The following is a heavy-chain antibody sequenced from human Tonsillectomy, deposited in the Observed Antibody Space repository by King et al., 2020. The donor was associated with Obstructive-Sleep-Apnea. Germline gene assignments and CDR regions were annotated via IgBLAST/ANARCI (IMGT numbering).Heavy chain of an antibody. CDR2: IDHSGST. D-gene: IGHD2-2*01. Sequence: QLQESGPRLVKPSEALSLNCAVSDYSISRGYHWGWIRQPPGKGLEWIGSIDHSGSTFYNPSLNSRVTISVDTSKNQFSLRLSSLSAADTAMYYCARDDRLTSSYYFEYGGPGILVTVSA. CDR1: DYSISRGYH. CDR3: ARDDRLTSSYYFEY. V-gene: IGHV4-38-2*02. J-gene: IGHJ4*02.